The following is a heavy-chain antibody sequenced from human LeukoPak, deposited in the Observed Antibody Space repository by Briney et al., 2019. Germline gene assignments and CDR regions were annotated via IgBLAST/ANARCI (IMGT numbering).Heavy chain of an antibody. J-gene: IGHJ4*02. CDR2: IKEDGTET. CDR3: AKEGRSLQTY. D-gene: IGHD5-24*01. CDR1: GFMFSSNW. V-gene: IGHV3-7*03. Sequence: GGSLRLSCAASGFMFSSNWMSWVRLAPGKGLEWVANIKEDGTETYYVDSVMGRFTISRDNAKNSLYLQMDSLRVEDTAVYYCAKEGRSLQTYWGQGTLVTVSS.